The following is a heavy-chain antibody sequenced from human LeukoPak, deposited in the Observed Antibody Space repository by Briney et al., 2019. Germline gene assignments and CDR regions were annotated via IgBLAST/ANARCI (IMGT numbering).Heavy chain of an antibody. Sequence: GGSLRLSCAASGFTFSSYAMSWVRQAPGKGLEWVSAISGSGGSTYYADSVKGRFTISRDNSKNTLYLQMNSLRAEDTAVYYCAKAPYSSSWRYYYYGMDVWGQGTTVTVSS. CDR3: AKAPYSSSWRYYYYGMDV. D-gene: IGHD6-13*01. CDR1: GFTFSSYA. V-gene: IGHV3-23*01. CDR2: ISGSGGST. J-gene: IGHJ6*02.